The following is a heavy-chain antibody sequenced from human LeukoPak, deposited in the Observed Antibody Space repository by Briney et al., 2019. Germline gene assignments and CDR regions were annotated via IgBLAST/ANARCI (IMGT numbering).Heavy chain of an antibody. V-gene: IGHV4-30-4*01. CDR1: GGSISSGAYY. CDR2: IYYTGSS. Sequence: PSETLSLTCTVSGGSISSGAYYRSWIRQPPGKGLEWIGHIYYTGSSYYNPSLKSRVTISVDTSKSQFSLKLSSVTAADTAVYYCARGDSSSWSFKIWGQGTLVTVSS. J-gene: IGHJ4*02. D-gene: IGHD6-13*01. CDR3: ARGDSSSWSFKI.